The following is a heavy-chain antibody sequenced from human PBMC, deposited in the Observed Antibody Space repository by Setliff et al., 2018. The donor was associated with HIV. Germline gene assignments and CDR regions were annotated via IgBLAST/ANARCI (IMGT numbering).Heavy chain of an antibody. J-gene: IGHJ5*02. CDR3: ARDFGGYCSSMSCPGLFDP. CDR1: GYDFRRYG. Sequence: GASVKVSCKTSGYDFRRYGIAWVRQVPGHGLEWMGGIIPISGTANYAQKFQGRVTITTDESTSTAYMELSGLRSEDTAVYYCARDFGGYCSSMSCPGLFDPWGQGTLVTVSS. CDR2: IIPISGTA. V-gene: IGHV1-69*05. D-gene: IGHD2-2*01.